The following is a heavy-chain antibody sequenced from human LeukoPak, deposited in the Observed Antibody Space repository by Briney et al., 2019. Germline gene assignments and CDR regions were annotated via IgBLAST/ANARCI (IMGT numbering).Heavy chain of an antibody. J-gene: IGHJ4*02. D-gene: IGHD2-15*01. CDR1: GFPFSSYA. Sequence: GGSLRLSCSASGFPFSSYAMHWVRQAPGKGLEWVANIEQDGSDNYHLGSVMGRFTISRDNAKNSLYLQMNSLRAEDTAVYYCARDRGYCSGGTCLIHYFDYWGQGTLVTVSS. CDR3: ARDRGYCSGGTCLIHYFDY. CDR2: IEQDGSDN. V-gene: IGHV3-7*04.